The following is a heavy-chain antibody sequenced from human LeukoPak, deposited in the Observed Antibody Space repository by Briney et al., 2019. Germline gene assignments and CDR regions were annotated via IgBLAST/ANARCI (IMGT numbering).Heavy chain of an antibody. D-gene: IGHD5-12*01. CDR3: AKDRRKIVATITFDY. CDR2: ISGSGGST. Sequence: PGGSLRLSCAVSGFTFSTYAMSWVRQAPGKGLEWVSAISGSGGSTYYADSVKGRFTISRDNSKNTLYLQMNSLRAEDTAVYYCAKDRRKIVATITFDYWGQGTLVTVSS. J-gene: IGHJ4*02. CDR1: GFTFSTYA. V-gene: IGHV3-23*01.